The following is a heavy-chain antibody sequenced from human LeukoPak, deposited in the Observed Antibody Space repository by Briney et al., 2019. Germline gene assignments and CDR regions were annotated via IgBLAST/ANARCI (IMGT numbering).Heavy chain of an antibody. D-gene: IGHD3-3*01. CDR2: INHSGST. Sequence: PSETLSLTCAVYGGSFSGYYWSWIRQPPGKGLEWIGEINHSGSTNYNPSLKGRVTISVDTSKNQFSLKLSSVTAADTAVYYCAIGRPIFGVAYYMDVWGKGTTVTVSS. J-gene: IGHJ6*03. CDR1: GGSFSGYY. V-gene: IGHV4-34*01. CDR3: AIGRPIFGVAYYMDV.